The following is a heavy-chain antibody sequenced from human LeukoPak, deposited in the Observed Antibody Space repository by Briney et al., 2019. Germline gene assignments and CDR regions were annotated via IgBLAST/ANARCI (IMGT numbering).Heavy chain of an antibody. CDR1: GDSITTHP. V-gene: IGHV4-59*11. J-gene: IGHJ4*02. D-gene: IGHD2-15*01. CDR3: SRLAKCDGNCYSFDL. CDR2: IDSNGNT. Sequence: SETLSLTCTVSGDSITTHPWSWVRQTSGKGLDYIGFIDSNGNTNYNPSLKTRVIISSDTFTNQISLTLNSVAAADTAVYYYSRLAKCDGNCYSFDLWGQGMLVTVSS.